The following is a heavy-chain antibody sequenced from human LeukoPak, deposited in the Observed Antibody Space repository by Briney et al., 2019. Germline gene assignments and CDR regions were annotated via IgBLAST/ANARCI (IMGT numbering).Heavy chain of an antibody. J-gene: IGHJ4*02. CDR1: GFTFSDYW. CDR2: INSDGTSI. CDR3: ARDRWNFDY. Sequence: GRSPRLSCAASGFTFSDYWMHWVRQAPGKGLVWVSRINSDGTSISYADSVKGRFTISRDNAKNTLYLQMNSLRAEDSAVYYCARDRWNFDYWGQGTLVTVSS. D-gene: IGHD4-23*01. V-gene: IGHV3-74*01.